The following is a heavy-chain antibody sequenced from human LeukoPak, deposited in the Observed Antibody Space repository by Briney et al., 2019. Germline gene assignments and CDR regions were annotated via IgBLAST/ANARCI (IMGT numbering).Heavy chain of an antibody. D-gene: IGHD3-22*01. CDR2: IYPGDSDT. CDR3: ARQSLAETMIPDNYYYYMDV. J-gene: IGHJ6*03. CDR1: GYSFSNYW. Sequence: GESLKISCKGSGYSFSNYWIGWVRQMPGKGLEWMGNIYPGDSDTRYSPSFQGQVTISADKSISTAYLQWSSLKASDTAMYYCARQSLAETMIPDNYYYYMDVWGKGTTVTVSS. V-gene: IGHV5-51*01.